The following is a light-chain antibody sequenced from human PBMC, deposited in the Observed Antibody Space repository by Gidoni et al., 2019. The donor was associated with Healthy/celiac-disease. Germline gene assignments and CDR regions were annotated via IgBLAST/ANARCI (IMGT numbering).Light chain of an antibody. CDR2: GAS. V-gene: IGKV3-20*01. CDR1: QSVSSSY. Sequence: EIVLTQSPGTMSLSPGERATLSCRASQSVSSSYLAWYQQKPGQAPRLLIYGASSRATGIPDRFSGSGSGTDFTLTIRRLEPEDFAVYYCQQYGSSSITFGQXTRLEIK. J-gene: IGKJ5*01. CDR3: QQYGSSSIT.